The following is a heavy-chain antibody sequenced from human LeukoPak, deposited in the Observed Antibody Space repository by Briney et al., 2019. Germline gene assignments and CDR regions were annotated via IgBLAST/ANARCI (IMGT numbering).Heavy chain of an antibody. V-gene: IGHV3-11*05. J-gene: IGHJ4*02. D-gene: IGHD3-10*01. Sequence: GGSLRLSCAASGFTFSSYAMSWVRQAPGKGLEWVSYISSSSSYTNYADSVKGRFTISRDNAKNSLYLQMNSLRAEDTAVYYCARDVDDYGSWSPPDYWGQGTLVTVSS. CDR1: GFTFSSYA. CDR3: ARDVDDYGSWSPPDY. CDR2: ISSSSSYT.